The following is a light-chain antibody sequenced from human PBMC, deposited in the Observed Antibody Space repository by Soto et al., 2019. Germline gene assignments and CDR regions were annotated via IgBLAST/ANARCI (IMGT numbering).Light chain of an antibody. CDR1: QGISNY. CDR3: QQYGSSPIT. V-gene: IGKV1-27*01. CDR2: AAS. J-gene: IGKJ5*01. Sequence: DIQMTQSPSSLSASVGDSVSITCRASQGISNYLAWYQQKPGKVPKLLIYAASTLQSGVPSRFSGSGSGTDFTLTISRLQPEDFAVYYCQQYGSSPITXGPGTRLEI.